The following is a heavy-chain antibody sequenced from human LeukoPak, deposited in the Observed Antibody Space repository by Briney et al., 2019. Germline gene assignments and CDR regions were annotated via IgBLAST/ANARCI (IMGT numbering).Heavy chain of an antibody. V-gene: IGHV3-21*01. CDR2: ISSSSRYI. CDR3: ARARSRNWFDP. Sequence: GGSLRLSCAASGFTFSSYSMNWVRQAPGKGLEWVSSISSSSRYIYYADSVKGRFTISRDNAKNSLYLQMNSLRAEDTAVYYCARARSRNWFDPWGQGTLVTVSS. J-gene: IGHJ5*02. CDR1: GFTFSSYS.